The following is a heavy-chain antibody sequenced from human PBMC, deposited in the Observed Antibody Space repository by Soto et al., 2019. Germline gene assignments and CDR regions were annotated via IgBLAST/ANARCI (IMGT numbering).Heavy chain of an antibody. V-gene: IGHV1-2*04. CDR3: ARDYYDGSASYGIEF. Sequence: QVHLVQSGAEVKKPGASVKVSCKASGYTFTGYYIHWVRQAPGQGLEWMGWINPKSGGANIAQKFQGCVIMTRDTSISTTYMELRNLGSNDTTVYYCARDYYDGSASYGIEFWGQGTMVTVAS. D-gene: IGHD3-16*01. CDR2: INPKSGGA. J-gene: IGHJ3*01. CDR1: GYTFTGYY.